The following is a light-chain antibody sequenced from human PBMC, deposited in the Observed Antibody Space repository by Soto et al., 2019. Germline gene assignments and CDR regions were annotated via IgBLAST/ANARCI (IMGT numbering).Light chain of an antibody. V-gene: IGKV3-15*01. CDR3: QQYNDWPRT. J-gene: IGKJ1*01. Sequence: EIVLTQSPGTLSLSPGERATLSCRVSQSVSNNYLAWYQQKPGQAPRLLIYGASNGATGIPARFTGSGSGTEFTLTISSLQSEDFAFYYCQQYNDWPRTFGLGTKVDIK. CDR2: GAS. CDR1: QSVSNN.